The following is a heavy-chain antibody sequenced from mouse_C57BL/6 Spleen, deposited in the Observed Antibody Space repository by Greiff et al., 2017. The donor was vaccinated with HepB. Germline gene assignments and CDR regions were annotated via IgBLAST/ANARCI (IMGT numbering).Heavy chain of an antibody. J-gene: IGHJ4*01. CDR2: IDPSDSYT. V-gene: IGHV1-50*01. Sequence: VKQSCKASGYTFTSYWMQWVKQRPGQGLEWIGEIDPSDSYTNYNQKFKGKATLTVDTSSSTAYMQLSSLTSEDSAVYYCARKTAPYAMDYWGQGTSVTVSS. CDR3: ARKTAPYAMDY. CDR1: GYTFTSYW. D-gene: IGHD3-2*01.